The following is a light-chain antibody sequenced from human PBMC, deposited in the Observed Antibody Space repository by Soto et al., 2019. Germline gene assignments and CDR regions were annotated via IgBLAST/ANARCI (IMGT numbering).Light chain of an antibody. CDR2: DVI. J-gene: IGLJ1*01. CDR3: CSYAGSYTHV. Sequence: QSALTQPRSVSGSPGQSVTISCTGTSSDVGRYNFVSWYQQHPDKAPKLMIYDVIKRPSGVPDRFSGSKSGNTASLTIYGLQAADEADYHCCSYAGSYTHVFGTGTKLTVL. V-gene: IGLV2-11*01. CDR1: SSDVGRYNF.